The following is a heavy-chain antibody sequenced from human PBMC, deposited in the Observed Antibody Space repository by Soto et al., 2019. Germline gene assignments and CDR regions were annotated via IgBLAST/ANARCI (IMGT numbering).Heavy chain of an antibody. CDR1: GGSISTSY. V-gene: IGHV4-59*08. J-gene: IGHJ4*02. D-gene: IGHD3-9*01. CDR3: ASPSLI. Sequence: SETLSLTCTVSGGSISTSYWSWIRQPPGKGLEWIGCLFNSGSTTYNPSLKSRVTISVDTSKTQLSLKLTSVTAADTAVYYCASPSLIWGQGTLVTVSS. CDR2: LFNSGST.